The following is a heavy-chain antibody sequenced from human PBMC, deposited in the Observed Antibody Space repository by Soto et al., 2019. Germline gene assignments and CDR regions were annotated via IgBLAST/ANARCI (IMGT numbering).Heavy chain of an antibody. V-gene: IGHV1-46*03. D-gene: IGHD2-2*01. CDR1: GYTFTSYY. J-gene: IGHJ4*02. CDR3: ARDRLIVVVPAALEGTYFDY. CDR2: INPSGGST. Sequence: QVQLVQSGAEVKKPGASVKVSCKASGYTFTSYYMHWVRQAPGPGLEWMGIINPSGGSTSYAQKFQGRVTMTRDTSTSTVYMELSSLRSEDTAVYYCARDRLIVVVPAALEGTYFDYWGQGTLVTVSS.